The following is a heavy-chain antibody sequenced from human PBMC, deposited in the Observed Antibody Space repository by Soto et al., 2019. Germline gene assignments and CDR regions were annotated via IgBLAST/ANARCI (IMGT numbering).Heavy chain of an antibody. CDR2: VRSKANNYAT. V-gene: IGHV3-73*01. CDR3: RAVAVATNYYFDY. D-gene: IGHD2-15*01. Sequence: EVQLVESGGGLVQPGGSLKLSCAASGFTFSGSAMHWVRQASGKGLEWVGRVRSKANNYATAYAASAKGRFTISRDDSKNTAYLQMNSLKTEDAAVYYCRAVAVATNYYFDYWGQGTLVTVSS. CDR1: GFTFSGSA. J-gene: IGHJ4*02.